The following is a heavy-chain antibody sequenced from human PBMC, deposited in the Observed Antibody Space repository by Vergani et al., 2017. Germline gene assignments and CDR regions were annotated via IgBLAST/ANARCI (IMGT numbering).Heavy chain of an antibody. CDR1: GVPVSSTAFY. Sequence: QVHLQESGPGLVKPSQTLSLPCSVPGVPVSSTAFYWNWIRQPAGKGLEWIGRIYGSGNINYNPSLGSRVTISRDTSKNQFSLKVQSVTAADTAVYYCARGETRNDWLDPGGQGTQVIVSS. J-gene: IGHJ5*02. CDR3: ARGETRNDWLDP. CDR2: IYGSGNI. D-gene: IGHD3-16*01. V-gene: IGHV4-61*02.